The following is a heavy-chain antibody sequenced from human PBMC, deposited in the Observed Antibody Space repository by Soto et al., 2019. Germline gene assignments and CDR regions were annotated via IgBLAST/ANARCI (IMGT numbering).Heavy chain of an antibody. CDR3: ARRYGDGFDI. Sequence: PSETLSLTCTVSGGSISIYYWSWIRQPPGKGLEWIGYIYYSGSTNYNPSLKSRVTISVDTSKNQFSLKLSSVTAADTAVYYCARRYGDGFDIWGQGTMVTVSS. D-gene: IGHD1-20*01. V-gene: IGHV4-59*08. CDR2: IYYSGST. J-gene: IGHJ3*02. CDR1: GGSISIYY.